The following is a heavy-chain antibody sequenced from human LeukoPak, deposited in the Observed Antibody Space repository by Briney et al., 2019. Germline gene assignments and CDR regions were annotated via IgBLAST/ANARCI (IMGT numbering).Heavy chain of an antibody. D-gene: IGHD2-2*02. Sequence: GGSLRLSCAASGFTLRTYSMNWVRQAPGTGLEWVSYISSSSSTIYHADSVKARFTTPKDDAKISLYVQKNSLRGEDTAVYYGARRVFEGVGYCSSTSCYIPGLSFGYWGKGTLVTVSS. CDR3: ARRVFEGVGYCSSTSCYIPGLSFGY. CDR1: GFTLRTYS. J-gene: IGHJ4*02. V-gene: IGHV3-48*01. CDR2: ISSSSSTI.